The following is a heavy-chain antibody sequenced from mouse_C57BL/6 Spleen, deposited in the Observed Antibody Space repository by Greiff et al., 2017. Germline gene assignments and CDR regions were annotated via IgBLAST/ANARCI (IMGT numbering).Heavy chain of an antibody. CDR1: GYTFTSYW. V-gene: IGHV1-69*01. CDR2: IDPSDSYT. CDR3: ARGGAQATDY. D-gene: IGHD3-2*02. J-gene: IGHJ3*01. Sequence: QVQLQQPGAELVMPGASVKLSCKASGYTFTSYWMHWVKQRPGQGLEWIGEIDPSDSYTNYNQKFKGKSTLTVDKSSSTAYMQLSSLTSDDSAVYYCARGGAQATDYWGQGTLVTVSA.